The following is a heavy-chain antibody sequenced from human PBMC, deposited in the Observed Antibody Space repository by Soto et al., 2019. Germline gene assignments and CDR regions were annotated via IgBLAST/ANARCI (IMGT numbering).Heavy chain of an antibody. J-gene: IGHJ4*02. D-gene: IGHD6-19*01. CDR3: ARERSSGWYVDY. Sequence: QVQLVQSGAEVKKPGASVKVSCKASGYTFTSYDINWVRQATGQGLEWMGWMNPNSGNTGYAQKSXGXXTMTRTTSISTAYMELSSLRSEDTAVYYCARERSSGWYVDYWGQGTLVTVSS. V-gene: IGHV1-8*01. CDR2: MNPNSGNT. CDR1: GYTFTSYD.